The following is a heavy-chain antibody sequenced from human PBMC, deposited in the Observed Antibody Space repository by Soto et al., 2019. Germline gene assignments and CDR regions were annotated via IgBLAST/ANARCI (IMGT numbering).Heavy chain of an antibody. CDR3: AKAPAAAYCSGGSCYSRTYYFDY. J-gene: IGHJ4*02. Sequence: HPGGSLRLSCAASGFTSDDSAMHWVRQAPGKGLEWVSGISWNSGSIGYADSVKGRFTISRDNAKNSLYLQMNSLRAEDTALYYCAKAPAAAYCSGGSCYSRTYYFDYWGQGTLVTVSS. CDR1: GFTSDDSA. D-gene: IGHD2-15*01. V-gene: IGHV3-9*02. CDR2: ISWNSGSI.